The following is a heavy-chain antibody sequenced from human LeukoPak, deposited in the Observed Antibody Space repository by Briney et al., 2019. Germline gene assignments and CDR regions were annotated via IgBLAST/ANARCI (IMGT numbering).Heavy chain of an antibody. CDR1: GYTFTSYD. D-gene: IGHD7-27*01. Sequence: ASVKISCKASGYTFTSYDVNWFRQATGQGLEWMGWMNPNSGNTGYAQKFQGRVSLTRDTSISTAYLELISLRSEDTAVYYCAKNIALTGEFDSWGQGTLVTASS. J-gene: IGHJ4*02. CDR3: AKNIALTGEFDS. CDR2: MNPNSGNT. V-gene: IGHV1-8*01.